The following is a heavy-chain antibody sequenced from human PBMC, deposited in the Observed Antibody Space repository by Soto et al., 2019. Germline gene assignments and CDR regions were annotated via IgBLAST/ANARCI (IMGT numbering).Heavy chain of an antibody. CDR3: AKRFPIFGVVKLPPDVAH. D-gene: IGHD3-3*02. Sequence: GGSLRLSCAASGFSFSNHAMSWVRQAPGKGLEWVSGISSGSGDNTYYAASVKGRFTISRDNSKSTLYLQMNNLRAEDTAFFFFAKRFPIFGVVKLPPDVAHWGQGTLVTVSS. CDR2: ISSGSGDNT. CDR1: GFSFSNHA. J-gene: IGHJ4*02. V-gene: IGHV3-23*01.